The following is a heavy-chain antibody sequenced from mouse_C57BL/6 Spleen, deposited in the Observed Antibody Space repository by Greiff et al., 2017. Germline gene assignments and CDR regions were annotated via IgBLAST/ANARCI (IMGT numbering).Heavy chain of an antibody. V-gene: IGHV1-54*01. J-gene: IGHJ1*03. D-gene: IGHD1-1*01. Sequence: VQLQESGAELVRPGTSVKVSCKASGYAFTNYLIEWVKQRPGQGLEWIGVINPGSGGTNYNEKFKGKATLTADKSSSTAYMQLSSLTSEDSAVYFCARWAYYYGSSYGYFDVWGTGTTVTVSS. CDR1: GYAFTNYL. CDR2: INPGSGGT. CDR3: ARWAYYYGSSYGYFDV.